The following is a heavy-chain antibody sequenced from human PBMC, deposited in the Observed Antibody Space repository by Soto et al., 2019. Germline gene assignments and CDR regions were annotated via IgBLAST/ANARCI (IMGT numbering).Heavy chain of an antibody. D-gene: IGHD5-18*01. V-gene: IGHV3-23*01. CDR1: GFTFISYA. Sequence: GGSLRLSCAASGFTFISYAMSWVRQAPGKGLEWVSAISGSGGSTYYADSVKGRFTISRDNSKNTLYLQMNSLRAEDTAVYYCAKDRVDTAMVYYFDYWGQGTLVTVSS. J-gene: IGHJ4*02. CDR2: ISGSGGST. CDR3: AKDRVDTAMVYYFDY.